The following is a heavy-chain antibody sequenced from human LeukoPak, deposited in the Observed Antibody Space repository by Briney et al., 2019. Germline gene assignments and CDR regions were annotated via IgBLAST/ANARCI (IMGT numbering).Heavy chain of an antibody. CDR3: VSGYSDYADYYNYYMGV. Sequence: GASVKVSCKAFGYRFTGYYMHWVRQAPGQGLEWMGWINPNSGGTNYAQKFRGRVTMTRDTSITTVYLQLSRLKSDGTAVYYCVSGYSDYADYYNYYMGVWGKGTTVTVSS. D-gene: IGHD4-11*01. J-gene: IGHJ6*03. V-gene: IGHV1-2*02. CDR1: GYRFTGYY. CDR2: INPNSGGT.